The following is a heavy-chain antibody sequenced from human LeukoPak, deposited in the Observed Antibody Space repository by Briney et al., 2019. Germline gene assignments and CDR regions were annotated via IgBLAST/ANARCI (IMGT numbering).Heavy chain of an antibody. J-gene: IGHJ4*01. CDR2: IFTDGSTT. V-gene: IGHV3-74*01. Sequence: GGSLRLSCVASEFNFFSYGMQWVRQAPGKGLVWVSRIFTDGSTTSYADSVKGRFTISRDNAKNTLYLEMKSLRVEDTAVYYCARELPREVTLDYWGQGALVTVSP. CDR1: EFNFFSYG. D-gene: IGHD2-21*02. CDR3: ARELPREVTLDY.